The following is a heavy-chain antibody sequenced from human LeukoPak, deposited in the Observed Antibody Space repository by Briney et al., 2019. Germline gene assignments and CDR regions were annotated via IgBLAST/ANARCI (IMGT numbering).Heavy chain of an antibody. CDR3: ARVGPPRMDYYDSSGYGY. CDR2: ISYDGSNK. CDR1: GFTFSSYA. Sequence: PGGSLRLSCAASGFTFSSYAMHWVRQAPGKGLEWVAVISYDGSNKYYADSVKGRFTISRDNAKNSLYLQMNSLRAEDTAVYYCARVGPPRMDYYDSSGYGYWGQGTLVTVSS. V-gene: IGHV3-30*04. J-gene: IGHJ4*02. D-gene: IGHD3-22*01.